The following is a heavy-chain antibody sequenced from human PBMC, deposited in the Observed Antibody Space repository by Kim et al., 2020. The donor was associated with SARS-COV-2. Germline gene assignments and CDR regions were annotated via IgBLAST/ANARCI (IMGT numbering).Heavy chain of an antibody. D-gene: IGHD3-22*01. CDR3: AKESRGGGNYYDSSGYPSFEDY. Sequence: GGSLRLSCAASGFTFSSYGMHWVRQAPGKGLEWVAVISYDGSHKYYADSVKGRFTISRDNSKNTLYLQMNSLRAEDTAVYYCAKESRGGGNYYDSSGYPSFEDYWGQGTLVTVSS. CDR2: ISYDGSHK. CDR1: GFTFSSYG. V-gene: IGHV3-30*18. J-gene: IGHJ4*02.